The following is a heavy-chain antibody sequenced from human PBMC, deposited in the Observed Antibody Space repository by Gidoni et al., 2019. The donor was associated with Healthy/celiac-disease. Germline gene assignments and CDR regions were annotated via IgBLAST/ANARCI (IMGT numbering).Heavy chain of an antibody. V-gene: IGHV3-21*01. CDR2: ISSSSSYI. CDR1: GFPFSSYS. J-gene: IGHJ6*02. CDR3: AREEGDLLWFGELYYGMDV. Sequence: EVQLVESGGGLVKPGGSLRLSCAASGFPFSSYSMNWVRQAPGKGLEWVSSISSSSSYIYYADSVKGRFTISRDNAKNSLYLQMNSLRAEDTAVYYCAREEGDLLWFGELYYGMDVWGQGTTVTVSS. D-gene: IGHD3-10*01.